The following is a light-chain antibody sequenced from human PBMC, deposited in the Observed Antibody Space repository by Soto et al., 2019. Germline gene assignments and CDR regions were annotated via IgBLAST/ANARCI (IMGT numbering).Light chain of an antibody. J-gene: IGKJ1*01. Sequence: QMTQSPSSLSASVGEKIIITCRASRDVGSDVSWYQQKPGQAPKLLIYAASNLYTGVPSRFSGSRSGTKFTLTIASLQPDDFATYYCQQYETFSGTFGPGTKVDIK. CDR1: RDVGSD. V-gene: IGKV1-17*01. CDR3: QQYETFSGT. CDR2: AAS.